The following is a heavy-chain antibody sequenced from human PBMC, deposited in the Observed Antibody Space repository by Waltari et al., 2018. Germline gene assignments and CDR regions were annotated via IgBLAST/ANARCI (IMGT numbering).Heavy chain of an antibody. V-gene: IGHV3-23*01. J-gene: IGHJ4*02. CDR2: IINTGAAT. CDR3: AKTIRAPDF. D-gene: IGHD5-12*01. Sequence: EVQMLESGGGLVQPGGSLRLSCVASGFTFGSSAMSWVRQAPGKGLEWVSGIINTGAATYYADSVKGRFTISRDNSKNTVYLQMTSLRAEDTAIYYCAKTIRAPDFGGQGILVTVSS. CDR1: GFTFGSSA.